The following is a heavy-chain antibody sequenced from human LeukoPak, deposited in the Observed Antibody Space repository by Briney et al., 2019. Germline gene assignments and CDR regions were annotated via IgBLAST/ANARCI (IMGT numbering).Heavy chain of an antibody. CDR2: ISSSSSYI. D-gene: IGHD5-18*01. J-gene: IGHJ4*02. V-gene: IGHV3-21*01. CDR1: GFTFSSYS. Sequence: GGSLRLSCAASGFTFSSYSMNWVRQAPGKGLEWVSSISSSSSYIYYADSVKGRFTISRDNAKNSLYLRMNSLRAEDTAVYYCARDRYSYGDFDYWGQGTLVIVSS. CDR3: ARDRYSYGDFDY.